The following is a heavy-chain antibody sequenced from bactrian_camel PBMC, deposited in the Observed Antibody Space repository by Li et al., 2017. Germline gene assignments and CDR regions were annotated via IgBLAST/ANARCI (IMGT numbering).Heavy chain of an antibody. V-gene: IGHV3S53*01. CDR2: MDSLGRT. CDR3: AGEQYGGCRASAAFGV. D-gene: IGHD6*01. J-gene: IGHJ6*01. CDR1: ETRYC. Sequence: QVQLVESGGGSVQPGQSLRLTCTFSETRYCMGWFRQPPGKDREGVAVMDSLGRTKYADSVNGRFTNSKDNRKTILYLEMHNLKPEDTGVYYCAGEQYGGCRASAAFGVWGQGTQVTVS.